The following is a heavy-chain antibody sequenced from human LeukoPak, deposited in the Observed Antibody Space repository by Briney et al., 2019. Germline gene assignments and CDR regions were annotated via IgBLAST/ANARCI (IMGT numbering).Heavy chain of an antibody. J-gene: IGHJ4*02. Sequence: PGGSLRLSCVASGFTLGNYWMHWVRQAPGKGLVWVSHINTDGSSTNYADSVKGRFTISRGNARNTLYLQMNSVRVEDTGVYYCARDLTHCSGGRCHTSPNDCWGQGTQVTVSS. CDR3: ARDLTHCSGGRCHTSPNDC. D-gene: IGHD2-15*01. V-gene: IGHV3-74*01. CDR2: INTDGSST. CDR1: GFTLGNYW.